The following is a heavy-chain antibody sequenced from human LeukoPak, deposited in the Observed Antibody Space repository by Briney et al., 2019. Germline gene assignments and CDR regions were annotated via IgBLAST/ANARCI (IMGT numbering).Heavy chain of an antibody. CDR2: IYTSGST. J-gene: IGHJ4*02. Sequence: SETLSLTCTVSGGSISNYYWSWIRQPAEKGLEGIGRIYTSGSTNYNPSLKSRVTISVDKSKNQFSLKVSSVTAADTAVYYCARAGYSGSYSYFDYWGQGTLVTVSS. D-gene: IGHD1-26*01. CDR1: GGSISNYY. CDR3: ARAGYSGSYSYFDY. V-gene: IGHV4-4*07.